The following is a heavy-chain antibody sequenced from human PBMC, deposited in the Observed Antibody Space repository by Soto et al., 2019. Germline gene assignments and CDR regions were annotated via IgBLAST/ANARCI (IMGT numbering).Heavy chain of an antibody. CDR1: GYTFTSYG. CDR3: ARRHRRSIAVAGYGMDV. Sequence: ASVKVSCKASGYTFTSYGISWVRQAPGQGLEWMGWISAYNGNTNYAQKLQGRVTMTTDTSTSTAYMVLMSLRSDDTAVYYCARRHRRSIAVAGYGMDVWGQGTTVTGSS. D-gene: IGHD6-19*01. CDR2: ISAYNGNT. J-gene: IGHJ6*02. V-gene: IGHV1-18*01.